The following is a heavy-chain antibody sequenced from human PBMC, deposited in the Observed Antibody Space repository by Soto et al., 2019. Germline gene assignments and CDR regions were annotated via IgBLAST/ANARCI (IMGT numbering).Heavy chain of an antibody. Sequence: GGSLRLSCAASGFTFSSYGMHWVRQAPGKGLEWVAVISYDGSNKYYADSVKGRFTISRDNSKNTLYLQMNSLRAEDTAVYYCAKDLDSSGYYGQPDYWGQGTLVTVSS. CDR3: AKDLDSSGYYGQPDY. V-gene: IGHV3-30*18. D-gene: IGHD3-22*01. J-gene: IGHJ4*02. CDR1: GFTFSSYG. CDR2: ISYDGSNK.